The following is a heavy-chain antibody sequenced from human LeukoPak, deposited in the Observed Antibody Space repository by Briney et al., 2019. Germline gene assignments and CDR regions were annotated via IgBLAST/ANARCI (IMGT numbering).Heavy chain of an antibody. D-gene: IGHD5-18*01. CDR1: GYTFTSYY. CDR2: INPSGGST. J-gene: IGHJ4*02. CDR3: TRDLGVDTTMIFFDY. V-gene: IGHV1-46*01. Sequence: GASVKVSCKASGYTFTSYYMHWVRQAPGQGLEWMGIINPSGGSTSYAQKFQGRVTMTTDTSTSTAYMEVRSLRSDDTAVYYCTRDLGVDTTMIFFDYWGQGSLVTVSS.